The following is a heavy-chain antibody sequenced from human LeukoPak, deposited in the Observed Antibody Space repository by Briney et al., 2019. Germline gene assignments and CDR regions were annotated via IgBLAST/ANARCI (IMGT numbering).Heavy chain of an antibody. V-gene: IGHV3-23*01. CDR2: IRAGGDGT. J-gene: IGHJ6*02. D-gene: IGHD6-13*01. Sequence: GGSLRLSCAASGFTFSNYAITWVRQAPGTGLAWVSRIRAGGDGTYYADSVKGRFTISRDNSKNRLYLQMNSLRADDTAVYYCARDSSTSNYYFGMDVWGQGTTVTVSS. CDR1: GFTFSNYA. CDR3: ARDSSTSNYYFGMDV.